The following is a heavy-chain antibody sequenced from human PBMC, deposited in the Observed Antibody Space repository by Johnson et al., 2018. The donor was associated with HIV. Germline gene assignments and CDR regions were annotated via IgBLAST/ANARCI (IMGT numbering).Heavy chain of an antibody. J-gene: IGHJ3*02. Sequence: VQLVESGGGLVQPGGSLRLSCAASGFTFSSYWMSWVRQAPGKGLEWVASIKQDGSEKYYVDSVKGRFTISRDNAKNSLYLQMNSLRAEDTAVYYGASSATGTTADAFDIWGQGTMVTVSS. CDR2: IKQDGSEK. CDR3: ASSATGTTADAFDI. V-gene: IGHV3-7*01. CDR1: GFTFSSYW. D-gene: IGHD1-1*01.